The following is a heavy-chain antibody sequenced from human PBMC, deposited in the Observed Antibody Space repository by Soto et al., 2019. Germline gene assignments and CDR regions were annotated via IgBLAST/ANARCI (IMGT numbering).Heavy chain of an antibody. J-gene: IGHJ6*02. Sequence: GGSLRLSCAASGFTFSNAWMNWVRQAPGKGLEWVGRIKSKTDGGTTDYAAPVKGRFTISRDDSKNTLYLQMNSLKTEDTAVYYCTTVGSSSSLYYYYYGMDVWGQGTTVTVSS. V-gene: IGHV3-15*07. D-gene: IGHD6-6*01. CDR3: TTVGSSSSLYYYYYGMDV. CDR1: GFTFSNAW. CDR2: IKSKTDGGTT.